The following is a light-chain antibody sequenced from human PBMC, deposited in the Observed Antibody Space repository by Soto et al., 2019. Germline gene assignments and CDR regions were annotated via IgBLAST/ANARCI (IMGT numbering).Light chain of an antibody. Sequence: EVVMTQSPATLSVSPGERVTLSCRASQSVSTNLVWYQQKPGQPPKLLFYDASTRATGIPARFSGSGSGTEFTLTISSLQSEDFAVDYCQQFKIWPPWTFGQGTKVEIK. CDR3: QQFKIWPPWT. V-gene: IGKV3-15*01. CDR1: QSVSTN. J-gene: IGKJ1*01. CDR2: DAS.